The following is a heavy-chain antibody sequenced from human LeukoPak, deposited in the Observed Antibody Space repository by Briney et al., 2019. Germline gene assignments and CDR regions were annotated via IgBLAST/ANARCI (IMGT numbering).Heavy chain of an antibody. CDR3: ARADRNSYYYDSSGYYPDY. J-gene: IGHJ4*02. D-gene: IGHD3-22*01. Sequence: ASVKVSCKASGYTFTSYGISWVRQAPGQGLEWMGWIRAYNGNTNYAQKLQGRVTMTTDTSTSTAYMELRSLRSDDTAAYYCARADRNSYYYDSSGYYPDYWGQGTLVTVSS. CDR1: GYTFTSYG. CDR2: IRAYNGNT. V-gene: IGHV1-18*01.